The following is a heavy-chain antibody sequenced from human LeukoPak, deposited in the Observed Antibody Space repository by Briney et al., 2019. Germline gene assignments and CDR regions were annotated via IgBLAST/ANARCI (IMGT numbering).Heavy chain of an antibody. V-gene: IGHV3-21*01. CDR1: GFTLSSYS. CDR2: ISSSSSYI. J-gene: IGHJ4*01. CDR3: TRYQAGWYFDY. Sequence: PGGSLRLSCAASGFTLSSYSMNWVRQAPGKGLEWVSSISSSSSYIYYVDSVKGRFTISRDNAKNSLYLQMNSLRAEDTAVYYCTRYQAGWYFDYWGQGTLVTVSS.